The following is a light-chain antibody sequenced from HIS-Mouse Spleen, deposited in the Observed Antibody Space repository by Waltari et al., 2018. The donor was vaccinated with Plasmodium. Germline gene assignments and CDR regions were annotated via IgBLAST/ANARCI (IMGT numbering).Light chain of an antibody. Sequence: SYELTQPPSVSVSPGQTARITCSGDALPKKYAYWYQQKSGQAPVLVIYEDSKRPSGIPERFYGSSSGTMATLTISGAQVEDEADYYCYSTDSSGNHSRVFGGGTKLTVL. CDR1: ALPKKY. J-gene: IGLJ3*02. CDR2: EDS. V-gene: IGLV3-10*01. CDR3: YSTDSSGNHSRV.